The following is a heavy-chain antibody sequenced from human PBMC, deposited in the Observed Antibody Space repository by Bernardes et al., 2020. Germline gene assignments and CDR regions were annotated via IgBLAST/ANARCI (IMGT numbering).Heavy chain of an antibody. V-gene: IGHV1-3*01. J-gene: IGHJ4*02. CDR2: INAGNGNT. CDR3: ARVGHPAMVEDFDY. CDR1: GYTFTSYA. D-gene: IGHD5-18*01. Sequence: ASVKVSCKASGYTFTSYAMHWVRQAPGQRLEWMGWINAGNGNTKYSQKFQGRVTITRDTSASTAYMELSSLRSEDTAVYYCARVGHPAMVEDFDYWGQGTLVTVSS.